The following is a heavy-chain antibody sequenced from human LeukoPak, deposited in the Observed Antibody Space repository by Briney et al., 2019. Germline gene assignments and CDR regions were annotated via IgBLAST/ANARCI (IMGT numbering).Heavy chain of an antibody. CDR1: GGSISSYY. Sequence: PSETLSLTCTVSGGSISSYYWSWIRQPPGKGLEWIGYIYYSGSTYYNPSLKSRVTISVDTSKNQFSLKLSSVTAADTAVYYCAIGATLDAFDIWGQGTMVTVSS. CDR2: IYYSGST. D-gene: IGHD1-26*01. CDR3: AIGATLDAFDI. V-gene: IGHV4-59*04. J-gene: IGHJ3*02.